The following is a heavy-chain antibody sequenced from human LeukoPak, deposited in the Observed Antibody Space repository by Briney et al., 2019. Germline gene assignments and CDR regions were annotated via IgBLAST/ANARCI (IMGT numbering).Heavy chain of an antibody. Sequence: GGYLRLSCAASGFTFNSYSMNWLRQAPGKGLEWVSSISSSSSYIYYADSVKGRFNISRDNAKNSLYLQMNSLRAEDSAGYYCARDLFYAFGIGGQGPMVTVSS. CDR2: ISSSSSYI. J-gene: IGHJ3*02. CDR3: ARDLFYAFGI. V-gene: IGHV3-21*01. CDR1: GFTFNSYS.